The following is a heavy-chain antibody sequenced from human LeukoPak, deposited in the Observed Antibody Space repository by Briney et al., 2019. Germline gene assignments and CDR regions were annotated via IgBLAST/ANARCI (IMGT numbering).Heavy chain of an antibody. Sequence: GESLKISCKGSGSRFTSYWIGWVRQMPGKGLEWMGIIYPGDSDTRYSPSFQGQVTISADKSISTAYLQWSSLKASDTAMYYCARYPNPYSSSWSLDYWGQGTLVTVSS. D-gene: IGHD6-13*01. J-gene: IGHJ4*02. CDR3: ARYPNPYSSSWSLDY. V-gene: IGHV5-51*01. CDR1: GSRFTSYW. CDR2: IYPGDSDT.